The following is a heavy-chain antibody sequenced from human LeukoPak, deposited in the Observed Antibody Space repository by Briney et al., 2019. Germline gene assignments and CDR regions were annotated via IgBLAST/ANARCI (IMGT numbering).Heavy chain of an antibody. Sequence: PSETLSLTCTVSDDSISNTYYYWAWIRQPPGKGLEWIGGIYYSGNTYYNPSLKSRVTISVDTSKNQFSLKLTSVAAADTAVYYCARVGQLAFDYWGQGTLVTVSS. J-gene: IGHJ4*02. CDR1: DDSISNTYYY. V-gene: IGHV4-39*07. CDR3: ARVGQLAFDY. CDR2: IYYSGNT. D-gene: IGHD6-13*01.